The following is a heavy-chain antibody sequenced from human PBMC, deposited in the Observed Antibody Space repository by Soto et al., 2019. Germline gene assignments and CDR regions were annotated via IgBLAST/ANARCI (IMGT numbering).Heavy chain of an antibody. CDR2: ISATGGYT. CDR3: AKDRRAGGNSAFYFDF. J-gene: IGHJ4*02. V-gene: IGHV3-23*01. D-gene: IGHD3-16*01. Sequence: SXEILALTCTVSGCSISSCGYSWSWIRQAPGQGLEWVSLISATGGYTYYADSVKSRFTISRDNSHNTLYLHVHSLTAEDTVVYYCAKDRRAGGNSAFYFDFWGQGAQVTVSS. CDR1: GCSISSCGYS.